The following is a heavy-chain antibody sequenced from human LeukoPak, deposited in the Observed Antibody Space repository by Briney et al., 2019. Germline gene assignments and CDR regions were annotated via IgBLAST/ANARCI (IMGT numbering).Heavy chain of an antibody. CDR2: IWYDGSNK. D-gene: IGHD6-6*01. J-gene: IGHJ4*02. CDR3: ARDREAARYDY. V-gene: IGHV3-33*01. Sequence: PGWALRLSCAASGFTFSSYGRHWVRQAPGKGREGVAVIWYDGSNKYYADSVKGRFTISRDNSKNTLYLQMNSLRAEDTAVYYCARDREAARYDYWGQGTLVTVSS. CDR1: GFTFSSYG.